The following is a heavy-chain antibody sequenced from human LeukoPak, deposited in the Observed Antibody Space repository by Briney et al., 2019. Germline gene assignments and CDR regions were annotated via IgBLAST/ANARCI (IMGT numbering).Heavy chain of an antibody. D-gene: IGHD5-18*01. CDR2: IRYDGSNK. Sequence: PGGSLRLSCAASGFTFSSYGMHWVRQAPGKGLEWVAFIRYDGSNKYYADSVKGRFTIFRDNSKNTLYLQMNSLRAEDTAVYYCAKADTAMVSPDYWGQGTLVTVSS. J-gene: IGHJ4*02. CDR1: GFTFSSYG. CDR3: AKADTAMVSPDY. V-gene: IGHV3-30*02.